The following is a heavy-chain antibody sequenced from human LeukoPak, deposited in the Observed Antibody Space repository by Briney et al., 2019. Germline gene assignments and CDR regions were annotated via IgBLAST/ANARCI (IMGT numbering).Heavy chain of an antibody. D-gene: IGHD3-9*01. J-gene: IGHJ4*02. CDR3: ALYYDILTGYSVFDY. CDR2: IIPIFGTA. Sequence: SVKVSCKASGGTFSSYAISWVRQAPGQGLEWMGGIIPIFGTANYAQKFQGRVTITADESTSTAYMELSSLRSEDTAVYYCALYYDILTGYSVFDYWGQGTLVTVSP. V-gene: IGHV1-69*13. CDR1: GGTFSSYA.